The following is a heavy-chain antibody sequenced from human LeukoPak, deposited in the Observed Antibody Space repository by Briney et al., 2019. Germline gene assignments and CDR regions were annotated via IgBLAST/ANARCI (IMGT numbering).Heavy chain of an antibody. CDR1: GFTFSSYS. V-gene: IGHV3-48*01. J-gene: IGHJ4*02. CDR2: ISDSGSSK. CDR3: ASGRYCSSTSCSAHSDY. Sequence: GGSLRLSCAASGFTFSSYSMSWVRQAPGKGLDWISYISDSGSSKQYADSVKGRFTISRDNAKNSLYLQMNSLRAEDTAVYYCASGRYCSSTSCSAHSDYWGQGTLVTVSS. D-gene: IGHD2-2*01.